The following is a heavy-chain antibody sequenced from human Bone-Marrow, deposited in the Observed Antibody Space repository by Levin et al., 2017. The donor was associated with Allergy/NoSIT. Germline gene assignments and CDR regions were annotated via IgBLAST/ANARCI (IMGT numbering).Heavy chain of an antibody. CDR3: AREHSRIPRKIFGYPNWFDP. J-gene: IGHJ5*02. Sequence: SQTLSLTCAISGDSVSSNSAAWNWIRQSPSKGLEWLGRTYYRSKWYNDYAVSVKSRITINPDTSKNQFSLQLNSVTPEDTAVYYCAREHSRIPRKIFGYPNWFDPWGQGTLVTVSS. D-gene: IGHD3-3*01. V-gene: IGHV6-1*01. CDR2: TYYRSKWYN. CDR1: GDSVSSNSAA.